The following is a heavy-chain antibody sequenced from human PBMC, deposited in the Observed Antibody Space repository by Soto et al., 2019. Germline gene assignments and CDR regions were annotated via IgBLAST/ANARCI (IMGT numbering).Heavy chain of an antibody. Sequence: ASVKVSCKASGYTFTSYAMHWVRQAPGQRLEWMGWINAGNGNTKYSQKFQGRVTITRDTSASTAYMELSSLRSEDTAVYYCARVRSEFNYYYYGMDVWGQGTTVTSP. D-gene: IGHD3-10*01. J-gene: IGHJ6*02. CDR3: ARVRSEFNYYYYGMDV. V-gene: IGHV1-3*01. CDR1: GYTFTSYA. CDR2: INAGNGNT.